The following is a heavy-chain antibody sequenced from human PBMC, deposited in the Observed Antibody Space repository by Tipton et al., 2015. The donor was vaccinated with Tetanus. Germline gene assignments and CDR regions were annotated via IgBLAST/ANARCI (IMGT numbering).Heavy chain of an antibody. V-gene: IGHV3-30*18. D-gene: IGHD3-16*01. CDR2: ISYDGSNI. Sequence: SLRLSCAASGFIFSNYAMHWVRQAPGKGLEWVALISYDGSNIYYADSVKGRFTISRDNSKDTLYLQMHSLRVEDTAVYYCAKEIRPNDSWGQGTLVTVSS. CDR1: GFIFSNYA. CDR3: AKEIRPNDS. J-gene: IGHJ4*02.